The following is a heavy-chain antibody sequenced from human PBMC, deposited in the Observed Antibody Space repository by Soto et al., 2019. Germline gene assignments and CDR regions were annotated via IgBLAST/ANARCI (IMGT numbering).Heavy chain of an antibody. CDR2: IVPIFGTA. J-gene: IGHJ6*02. CDR1: GGTFSSYA. CDR3: ARAPGCSGGSCSAYYYYYYGMDV. V-gene: IGHV1-69*13. Sequence: SVKVSCKASGGTFSSYAISWVRQAPGQGLEWMGGIVPIFGTANYAQKFQGRVTITADESTSTAYMELSSLRSEDTAVYYCARAPGCSGGSCSAYYYYYYGMDVWGQGTTVTSP. D-gene: IGHD2-15*01.